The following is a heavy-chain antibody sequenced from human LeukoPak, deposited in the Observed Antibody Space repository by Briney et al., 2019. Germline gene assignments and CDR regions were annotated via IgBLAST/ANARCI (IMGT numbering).Heavy chain of an antibody. CDR2: IYPNGST. Sequence: PSETLSLTCTVSGGSISSYYWSWTRQPAGKGLEWIGRIYPNGSTNYNPSLKSRVTMSVDTSKNQFSLKLSSVTAADTAVYYCARITMVRGGFRNYYYYYYMDVWGKGTTVTISS. CDR1: GGSISSYY. D-gene: IGHD3-10*01. CDR3: ARITMVRGGFRNYYYYYYMDV. J-gene: IGHJ6*03. V-gene: IGHV4-4*07.